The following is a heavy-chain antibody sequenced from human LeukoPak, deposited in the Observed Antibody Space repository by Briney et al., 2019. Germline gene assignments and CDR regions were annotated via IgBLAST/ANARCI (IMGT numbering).Heavy chain of an antibody. CDR1: GFTFSSYA. CDR3: AKDQAVVPAAIYGY. Sequence: GGSLRLSCAASGFTFSSYAMSWVRQAPGKGLEWVSAISGSGGSTYYADSVKGRFTISRDNSKNTLYLQMNSLRAEDTAVYYCAKDQAVVPAAIYGYWGQGTLVTVSS. D-gene: IGHD2-2*01. J-gene: IGHJ4*02. V-gene: IGHV3-23*01. CDR2: ISGSGGST.